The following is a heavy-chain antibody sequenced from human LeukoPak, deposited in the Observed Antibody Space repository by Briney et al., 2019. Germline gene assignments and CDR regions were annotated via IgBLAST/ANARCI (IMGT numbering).Heavy chain of an antibody. D-gene: IGHD3-22*01. CDR3: ARGGEMVTMITGFQH. CDR2: INPSGGST. Sequence: ASVKVSCKASGYTFTSYYMHWVRQAPGQGLGWMGVINPSGGSTNYAHKFQGRVPITRDTSTSTVYMELSSLRSEDTAVYYCARGGEMVTMITGFQHWGQGTLLPVSS. J-gene: IGHJ1*01. CDR1: GYTFTSYY. V-gene: IGHV1-46*03.